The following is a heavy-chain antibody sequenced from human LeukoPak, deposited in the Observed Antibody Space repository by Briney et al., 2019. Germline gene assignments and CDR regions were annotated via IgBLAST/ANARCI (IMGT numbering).Heavy chain of an antibody. CDR2: ISGGGGTT. Sequence: GGSLRLSCTASGFTFVNYAMSWVRQAPGKGLEWVSAISGGGGTTYYAESVKGRFTISRDNSKNTLYLQMNSLRAEDTAVYYCAELGITMIGGVWGKGTTVTISS. V-gene: IGHV3-23*01. CDR3: AELGITMIGGV. D-gene: IGHD3-10*02. J-gene: IGHJ6*04. CDR1: GFTFVNYA.